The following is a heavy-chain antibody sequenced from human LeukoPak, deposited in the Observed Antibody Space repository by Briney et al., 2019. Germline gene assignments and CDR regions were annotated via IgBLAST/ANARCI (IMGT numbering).Heavy chain of an antibody. CDR2: ISWNSGSI. J-gene: IGHJ4*02. CDR3: AKGGVYDSSGYLGY. Sequence: GRSLRLSCAASGFTFDDYAMHWVRQAPGKGLEWISCISWNSGSIGYADSVKGRFTISRDNAKNSLYLQMNSLRAEDTALYYCAKGGVYDSSGYLGYWGQGTLVTVSS. CDR1: GFTFDDYA. V-gene: IGHV3-9*01. D-gene: IGHD3-22*01.